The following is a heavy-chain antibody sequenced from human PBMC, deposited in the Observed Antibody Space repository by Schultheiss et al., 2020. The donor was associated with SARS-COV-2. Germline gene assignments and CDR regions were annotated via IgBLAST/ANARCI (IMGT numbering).Heavy chain of an antibody. J-gene: IGHJ6*02. D-gene: IGHD3-22*01. CDR2: INANSGGT. CDR1: GYTFTDYY. Sequence: ASVKVSCKASGYTFTDYYMHWVRQAPGQGLEWVGRINANSGGTDYGQKFQGRVTMTRDTSISTAYMELSRLRSDDTAVYYCARYYDSSGEVWGQGTTVTVSS. V-gene: IGHV1-2*06. CDR3: ARYYDSSGEV.